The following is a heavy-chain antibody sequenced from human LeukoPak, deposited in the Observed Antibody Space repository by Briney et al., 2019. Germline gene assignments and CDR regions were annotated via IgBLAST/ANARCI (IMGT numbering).Heavy chain of an antibody. D-gene: IGHD6-19*01. J-gene: IGHJ4*02. CDR2: NTGSGDST. CDR3: AKDRYRSAWFATYDY. V-gene: IGHV3-23*01. Sequence: GGSLRLSCAASGFTFSSYWMSWVRQAPGKGLECVSANTGSGDSTHYGGSVKGRFTISRDNSKNTLFLQMNSLRADDTAVYYCAKDRYRSAWFATYDYWGQGALVTVSS. CDR1: GFTFSSYW.